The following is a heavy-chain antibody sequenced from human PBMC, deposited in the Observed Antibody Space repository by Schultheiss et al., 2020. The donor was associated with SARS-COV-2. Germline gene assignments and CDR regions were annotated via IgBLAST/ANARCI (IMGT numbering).Heavy chain of an antibody. Sequence: ASVKVSCKASGGTFSSYAISWVRQAPGQGLEWMGCVNPNSGATNYAQTFQGRVTMTRDTSISTAYMELSRLRSEDTAVYYCARPERVTGYYYGMDVWGQGTTVTVSS. D-gene: IGHD1-1*01. CDR2: VNPNSGAT. J-gene: IGHJ6*02. CDR1: GGTFSSYA. CDR3: ARPERVTGYYYGMDV. V-gene: IGHV1-2*02.